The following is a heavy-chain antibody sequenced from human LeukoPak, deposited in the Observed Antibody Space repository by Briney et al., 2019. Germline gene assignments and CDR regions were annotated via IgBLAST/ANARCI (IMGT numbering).Heavy chain of an antibody. V-gene: IGHV3-23*01. Sequence: GGSLRLSCAASGFSFSSYSMSWVRQAPGEGLEWVSLISGTGYTTYYADSVKGRFTISRDNSKNTLYLQMNSLRADDTAVYYCAKVLWEFTSPPFDYWGQGILVTVSS. D-gene: IGHD3-10*01. CDR1: GFSFSSYS. CDR3: AKVLWEFTSPPFDY. CDR2: ISGTGYTT. J-gene: IGHJ4*02.